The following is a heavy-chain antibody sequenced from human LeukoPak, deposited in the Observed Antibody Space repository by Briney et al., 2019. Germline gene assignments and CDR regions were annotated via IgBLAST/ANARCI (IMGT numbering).Heavy chain of an antibody. Sequence: RGSLRLSCASSVVTFTRDTINLVCEAPGEGLGRGSGTTIIISYIYYADSVKGRFTISRDNAKNSLYLQMHSLPAEDTVVYYCARDPYSGRYSEDVYYYYMDVWGKGTTVTVSS. CDR1: VVTFTRDT. CDR3: ARDPYSGRYSEDVYYYYMDV. D-gene: IGHD1-26*01. V-gene: IGHV3-21*06. J-gene: IGHJ6*03. CDR2: TTIIISYI.